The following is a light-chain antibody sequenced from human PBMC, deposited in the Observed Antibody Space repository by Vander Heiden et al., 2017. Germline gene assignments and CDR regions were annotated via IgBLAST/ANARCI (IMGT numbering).Light chain of an antibody. CDR3: CSYAGSYTFVV. Sequence: QSALPQPRSVSGSPGQSVTISCTGTNSDVGGYNYVSWYQQHPGKAPKLMIYDVSRRPSGVPDRFSGSKSGNTASLTISGLQAEDEADYYCCSYAGSYTFVVFGGGTKLTVL. CDR1: NSDVGGYNY. J-gene: IGLJ2*01. V-gene: IGLV2-11*01. CDR2: DVS.